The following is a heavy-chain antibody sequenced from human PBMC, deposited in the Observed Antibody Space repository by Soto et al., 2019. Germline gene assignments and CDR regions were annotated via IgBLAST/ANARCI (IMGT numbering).Heavy chain of an antibody. V-gene: IGHV3-64*01. J-gene: IGHJ3*02. CDR3: ARRLGYAFDI. Sequence: EVQLVESGGGLVQPGGSLRLSCAASGFTFSSYAMHWVRQAPGKGLEYVSAISSNGGSTYYANSVKGRFTISRDNSKNTLYLQMGSLRAEDMAVYYYARRLGYAFDIWGQGTMVTVSS. D-gene: IGHD7-27*01. CDR2: ISSNGGST. CDR1: GFTFSSYA.